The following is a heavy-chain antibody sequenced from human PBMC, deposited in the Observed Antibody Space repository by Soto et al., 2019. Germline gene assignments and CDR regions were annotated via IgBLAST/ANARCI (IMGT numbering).Heavy chain of an antibody. CDR3: AKDRDSGSYYFDY. Sequence: GESLKISCAASGFTFSSYGMHWVRQAPGKGLEWVAVISYDGSNKYYADSVKGRFTISRDNSKNTLYLQMNSLRAEDTAVYYCAKDRDSGSYYFDYWGQGTLVTVSS. CDR2: ISYDGSNK. CDR1: GFTFSSYG. D-gene: IGHD1-26*01. V-gene: IGHV3-30*18. J-gene: IGHJ4*02.